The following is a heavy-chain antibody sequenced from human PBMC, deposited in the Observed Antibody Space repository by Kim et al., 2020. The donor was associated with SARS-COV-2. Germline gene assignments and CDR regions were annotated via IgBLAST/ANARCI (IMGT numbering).Heavy chain of an antibody. Sequence: PAPVKGRFTISRDDSKNTLYLQMHSLKTEDTAVYYCTTAPEKNYYSYMDVWGKGTTVTVSS. J-gene: IGHJ6*03. CDR3: TTAPEKNYYSYMDV. V-gene: IGHV3-15*01.